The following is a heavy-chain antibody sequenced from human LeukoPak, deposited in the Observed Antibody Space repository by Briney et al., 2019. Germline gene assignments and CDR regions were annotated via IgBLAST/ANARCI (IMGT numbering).Heavy chain of an antibody. CDR2: IYYSGST. V-gene: IGHV4-30-4*08. D-gene: IGHD3-22*01. CDR1: GYSISSGYY. Sequence: SETLSLTCAVSGYSISSGYYWSWIRQPPGKGLEWIGYIYYSGSTYYNPSLKSRVTISVDTSKNQFSLKLSSVTAADTAVYYCARFNARYDNWGQGTLVTVSS. CDR3: ARFNARYDN. J-gene: IGHJ4*02.